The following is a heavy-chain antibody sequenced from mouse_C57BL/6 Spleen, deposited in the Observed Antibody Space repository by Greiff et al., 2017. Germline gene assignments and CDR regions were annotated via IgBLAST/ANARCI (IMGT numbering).Heavy chain of an antibody. Sequence: QVQLQQPGPELVRPGSSVKLSCKASGYSFTSYYMDWVKQRPGKGLEWIGNIYPSDSDTPYNQKFKDKATLTVDKSSSTAYMQLSSLTSEDYAVYYCASCYDCVWDWDVWGPGTSVTVPS. CDR2: IYPSDSDT. J-gene: IGHJ1*01. V-gene: IGHV1-61*01. D-gene: IGHD2-4*01. CDR3: ASCYDCVWDWDV. CDR1: GYSFTSYY.